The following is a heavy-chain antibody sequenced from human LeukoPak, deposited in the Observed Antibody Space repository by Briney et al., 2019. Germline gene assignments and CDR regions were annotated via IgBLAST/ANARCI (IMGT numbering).Heavy chain of an antibody. J-gene: IGHJ4*02. D-gene: IGHD2-2*01. Sequence: SETLSLTCTVSGYSITSAYYWGWIRQPPGKGLEWIGSFFLKGSTYYNPSLKSRVTISVDTSKNQFSLTLSSVTAADTPVYYCARVARCTSCFDVDYWGQGTLVTVSS. CDR2: FFLKGST. V-gene: IGHV4-38-2*02. CDR3: ARVARCTSCFDVDY. CDR1: GYSITSAYY.